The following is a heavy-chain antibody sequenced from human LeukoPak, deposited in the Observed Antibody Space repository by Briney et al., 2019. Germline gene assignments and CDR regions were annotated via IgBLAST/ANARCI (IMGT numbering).Heavy chain of an antibody. CDR1: GFTFSDYY. Sequence: PGGSLRLSCAASGFTFSDYYMSWIRQAPGKGLEWVSYISSSSSYIYYADSVKGRFTISRDNAKNSLYLQMNSLRAEDTAVYYCARGMDTAMLGLFDYWGQGTLVTVSS. CDR2: ISSSSSYI. CDR3: ARGMDTAMLGLFDY. V-gene: IGHV3-11*06. D-gene: IGHD5-18*01. J-gene: IGHJ4*02.